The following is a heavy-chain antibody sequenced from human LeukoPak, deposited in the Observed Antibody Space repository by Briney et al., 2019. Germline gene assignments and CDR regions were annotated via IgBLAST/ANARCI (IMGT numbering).Heavy chain of an antibody. CDR3: ARAGGTRYCTDDVCYTQEYFHH. CDR1: GYTFTSYD. D-gene: IGHD2-8*01. Sequence: ASVKVSCKASGYTFTSYDINWVRQATGQGLEWMGWMNPNSGNTGYAQKFQGRVTMTRNTSISTAYMELSSLRSEDTAVYYCARAGGTRYCTDDVCYTQEYFHHWGQGTLATVSS. V-gene: IGHV1-8*01. J-gene: IGHJ1*01. CDR2: MNPNSGNT.